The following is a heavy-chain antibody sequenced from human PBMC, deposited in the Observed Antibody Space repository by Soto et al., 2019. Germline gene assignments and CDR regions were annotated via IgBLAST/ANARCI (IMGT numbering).Heavy chain of an antibody. V-gene: IGHV6-1*01. D-gene: IGHD5-12*01. Sequence: SQTLSLTCAISVDSVSSNTASWNLVSQSPSRGLEWLGRTYSRSKWYNDYAVSVKSRIIINPDTSKNQFSLQLNSVTPEDTAVYYCAKGDNLGPKTGYAFGPWGQGSLVTVSS. J-gene: IGHJ5*02. CDR1: VDSVSSNTAS. CDR3: AKGDNLGPKTGYAFGP. CDR2: TYSRSKWYN.